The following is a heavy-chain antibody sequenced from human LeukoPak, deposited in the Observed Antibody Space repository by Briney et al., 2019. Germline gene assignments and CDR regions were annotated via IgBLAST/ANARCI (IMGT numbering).Heavy chain of an antibody. CDR2: IYYSGST. Sequence: PSETLSLTCTVSGGAISSYYWSWIRQPPWKGLEWLGYIYYSGSTNYNPSLKSRVTISVDTSKNQFSLKLSSVTAADTAVYYCARCFSVSWVWFDPWGQGTLVTVSS. CDR1: GGAISSYY. CDR3: ARCFSVSWVWFDP. D-gene: IGHD6-13*01. V-gene: IGHV4-59*01. J-gene: IGHJ5*02.